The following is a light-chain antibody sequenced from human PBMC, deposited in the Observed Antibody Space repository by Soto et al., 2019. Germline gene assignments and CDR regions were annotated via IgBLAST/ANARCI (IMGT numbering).Light chain of an antibody. Sequence: QSVLSQPPSVSGAPGQRVTISCSGSSSDIGKNTVNWYQHLPGTAPKLLIYGSSQRPSGVPDRFSGSKSGTSASLAISGLQSKDEADYYCAACDDSLNGPVFGGGTKLTVL. V-gene: IGLV1-44*01. J-gene: IGLJ2*01. CDR3: AACDDSLNGPV. CDR2: GSS. CDR1: SSDIGKNT.